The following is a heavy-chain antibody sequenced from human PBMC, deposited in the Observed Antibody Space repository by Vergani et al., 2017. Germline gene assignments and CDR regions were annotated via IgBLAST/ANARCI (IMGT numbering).Heavy chain of an antibody. V-gene: IGHV5-51*03. Sequence: EVMLVQSGAEVKKPGESLKISCKYSESSFISNEIAWVRQMSGKGLQRMGTINPIDSKIAYSPSVQGQAIMSLDKSITTAYLQWRMLKASDTAIYYCKSPGPCGDGAFLHFDHWGQGTQVTVSS. CDR1: ESSFISNE. J-gene: IGHJ4*02. CDR3: KSPGPCGDGAFLHFDH. D-gene: IGHD3-3*02. CDR2: INPIDSKI.